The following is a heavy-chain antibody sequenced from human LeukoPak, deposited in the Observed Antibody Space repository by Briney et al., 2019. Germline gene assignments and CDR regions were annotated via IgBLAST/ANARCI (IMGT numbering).Heavy chain of an antibody. CDR2: YFPGETP. V-gene: IGHV4-38-2*02. CDR1: GYSISSGYH. J-gene: IGHJ6*02. Sequence: SETLSLTCYVSGYSISSGYHWGWIRQPPGKGLEWIGTYFPGETPSYNPSLKSRITISVDTSKNQFSLKLSSVTAADTAVYYCATGTYYYDSSGYYSRYYYGMDVWGQGTTVTVSS. D-gene: IGHD3-22*01. CDR3: ATGTYYYDSSGYYSRYYYGMDV.